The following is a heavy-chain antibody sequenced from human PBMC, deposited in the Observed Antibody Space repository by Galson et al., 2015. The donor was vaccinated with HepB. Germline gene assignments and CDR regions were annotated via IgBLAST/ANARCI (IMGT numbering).Heavy chain of an antibody. Sequence: SLRLSCAASGFTFSNYGMHWVRQAPGKGLEWVAFIGYDGSKKYYADSVKGRFTISRDNSKNTLYLQMNSLRAEDTAVYYCAKDASNYYIHYWAQGTLVTIPS. D-gene: IGHD4-11*01. CDR1: GFTFSNYG. J-gene: IGHJ4*02. CDR3: AKDASNYYIHY. CDR2: IGYDGSKK. V-gene: IGHV3-30*02.